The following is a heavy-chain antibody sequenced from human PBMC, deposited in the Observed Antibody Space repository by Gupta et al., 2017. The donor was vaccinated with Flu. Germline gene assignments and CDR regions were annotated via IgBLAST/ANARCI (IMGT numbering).Heavy chain of an antibody. J-gene: IGHJ5*02. CDR2: INHSGSA. D-gene: IGHD6-13*01. Sequence: WTWIRQSPGKWLEWIGEINHSGSANYNPSLKIRVTISVDTSKNQFSLKLSNVAAADTVLYYWARGQMGCVSASATYHWFDPWGQGTLVTVSS. CDR3: ARGQMGCVSASATYHWFDP. V-gene: IGHV4-34*01.